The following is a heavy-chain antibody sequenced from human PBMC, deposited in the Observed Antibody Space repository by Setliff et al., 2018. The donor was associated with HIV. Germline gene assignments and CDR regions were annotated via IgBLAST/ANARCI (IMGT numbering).Heavy chain of an antibody. CDR1: GFTFSSYA. V-gene: IGHV3-48*03. J-gene: IGHJ6*02. CDR3: ARDYLYYNLYNGSPVYGMDV. Sequence: GGSLRLSCVASGFTFSSYAMHWVRQAPGRGLEWVSSISIGSGGALDYADSVQGRFTISRDNSKNSLYLQMNSLRVEDTAVYYCARDYLYYNLYNGSPVYGMDVWGQGTTVTVSS. D-gene: IGHD3-3*01. CDR2: ISIGSGGAL.